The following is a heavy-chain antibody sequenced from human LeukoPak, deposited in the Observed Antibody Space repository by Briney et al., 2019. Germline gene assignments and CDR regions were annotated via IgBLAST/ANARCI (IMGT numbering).Heavy chain of an antibody. D-gene: IGHD6-13*01. V-gene: IGHV1-46*01. CDR3: ATDSKNKGYSSRVMGAFDI. Sequence: ASVKLSCTASGYTFTSYYMHWVRQSPGQGLEWMGIINPSGGSTSYAQKFQGRVTLTRDTSTSTVYMELSSLRSEDTAVYYCATDSKNKGYSSRVMGAFDIWGHRTLVTVSS. CDR2: INPSGGST. J-gene: IGHJ3*02. CDR1: GYTFTSYY.